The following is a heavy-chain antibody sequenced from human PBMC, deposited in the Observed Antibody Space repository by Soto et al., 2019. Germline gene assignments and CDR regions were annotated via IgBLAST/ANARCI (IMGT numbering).Heavy chain of an antibody. V-gene: IGHV4-30-2*01. CDR1: GGSINTATHS. D-gene: IGHD3-16*01. J-gene: IGHJ4*02. CDR3: SRGGGVTTTGDDY. Sequence: QLQLQESGSGLVKPSQTLSLTCAVSGGSINTATHSWSWIRQPPGKGLEWIGYIYHSGSTYYNPSVTSRVTKSPAMSTTQFPLRLSSVTAADTAVYYCSRGGGVTTTGDDYWGQGILVTVSS. CDR2: IYHSGST.